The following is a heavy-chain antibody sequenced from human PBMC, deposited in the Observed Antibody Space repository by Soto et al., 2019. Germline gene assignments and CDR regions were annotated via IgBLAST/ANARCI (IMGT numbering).Heavy chain of an antibody. V-gene: IGHV3-33*01. CDR3: AREGRAFCDY. D-gene: IGHD3-3*02. J-gene: IGHJ4*02. CDR2: IWHDGINK. CDR1: GFGFSSFG. Sequence: QVQLVESGGGVVQPGRSLRLSCAASGFGFSSFGMHWVRQAPGKGLEWVAMIWHDGINKYYVDSVKGRFTISRDNSESTLYLQMNSLRAEDTAVYYCAREGRAFCDYWGQGTLVTVSS.